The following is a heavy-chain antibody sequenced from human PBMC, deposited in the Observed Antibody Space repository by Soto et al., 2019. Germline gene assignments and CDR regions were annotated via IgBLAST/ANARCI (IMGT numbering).Heavy chain of an antibody. CDR1: GYTFTSYG. V-gene: IGHV1-18*01. D-gene: IGHD2-2*01. Sequence: ASVKVSCKASGYTFTSYGISWVRQAPGQGLEWMGWISAYNGNTNYAQKLQGRVTMTTDTSTSTAYMELRSLRSDDTAVYYCARDRGRIVVVPAAIMKGHYYYGMDVRGQGTTVTVSS. CDR2: ISAYNGNT. CDR3: ARDRGRIVVVPAAIMKGHYYYGMDV. J-gene: IGHJ6*02.